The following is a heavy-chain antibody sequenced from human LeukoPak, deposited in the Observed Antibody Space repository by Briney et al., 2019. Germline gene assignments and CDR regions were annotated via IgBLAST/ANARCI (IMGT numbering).Heavy chain of an antibody. D-gene: IGHD3-3*01. CDR1: GYTFTSYD. CDR3: ARADDPGRSGYRAFDI. V-gene: IGHV1-8*03. CDR2: MNPNSGNT. Sequence: ASVKVSCKASGYTFTSYDINWVRQATGQGLEWMGWMNPNSGNTGYAQKFQGRVTITRNTSISTAYMELSSLRSEDTAVYYCARADDPGRSGYRAFDIWGQGTMVTVSS. J-gene: IGHJ3*02.